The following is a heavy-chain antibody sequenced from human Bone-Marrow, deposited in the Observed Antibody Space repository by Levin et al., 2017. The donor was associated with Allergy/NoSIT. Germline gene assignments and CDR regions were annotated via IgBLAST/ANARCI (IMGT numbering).Heavy chain of an antibody. D-gene: IGHD1-26*01. V-gene: IGHV4-31*03. J-gene: IGHJ5*02. CDR2: IYYSGST. CDR3: ARELGSGSYYPSWFDP. Sequence: SETLSLTCTVSGGSISSGGYYWSWIRQHPGKGLEWIGYIYYSGSTYYNPSLKSRVTISVDTSKNQFSLKLSSVTAADTAVYYCARELGSGSYYPSWFDPWGQGTLVTVSS. CDR1: GGSISSGGYY.